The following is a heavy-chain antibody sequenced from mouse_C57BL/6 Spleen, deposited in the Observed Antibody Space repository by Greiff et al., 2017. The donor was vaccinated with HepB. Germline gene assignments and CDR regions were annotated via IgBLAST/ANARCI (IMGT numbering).Heavy chain of an antibody. CDR2: IRNKANNHAT. Sequence: EVQLQESGGGLVQPGGSMKLSCAASGFTFSDAWMDWVRQSPEKGLEWVAEIRNKANNHATYYAESVKGRFTISRDDSKSSVYLQMNSLRAEDTGIYYCTRLYSNYGWFAYWGQGTLVTVSA. V-gene: IGHV6-6*01. J-gene: IGHJ3*01. CDR1: GFTFSDAW. CDR3: TRLYSNYGWFAY. D-gene: IGHD2-5*01.